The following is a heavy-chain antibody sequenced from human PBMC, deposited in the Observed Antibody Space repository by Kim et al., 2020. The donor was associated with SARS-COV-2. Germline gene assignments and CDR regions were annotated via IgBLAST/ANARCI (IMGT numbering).Heavy chain of an antibody. J-gene: IGHJ6*02. V-gene: IGHV4-30-2*01. D-gene: IGHD2-15*01. CDR2: IYHSGST. Sequence: SETLSLTCAVSGGSISSGGYSWSWIRQPPGKGLEWIGYIYHSGSTYYNPSLKSRVTISVDRSKNQFSLKLSSVTAADTAVYYCASQFASGGWGMDVWGQGTTVTVSS. CDR3: ASQFASGGWGMDV. CDR1: GGSISSGGYS.